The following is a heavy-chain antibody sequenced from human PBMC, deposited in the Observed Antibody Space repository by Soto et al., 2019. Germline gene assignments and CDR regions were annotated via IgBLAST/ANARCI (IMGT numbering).Heavy chain of an antibody. CDR1: GFTFSSYG. CDR2: IWYDGSNK. V-gene: IGHV3-33*01. D-gene: IGHD6-13*01. CDR3: ARPAAAGKNWCDP. J-gene: IGHJ5*02. Sequence: QVQLVESGGGVVQPGRSLRLSCAASGFTFSSYGMHWVRQAPGKGLEWVAVIWYDGSNKYYADSVKGRFTISRDNSKNTLYLEMNILRAEDTAVYGGARPAAAGKNWCDPWGQGTLVTVSS.